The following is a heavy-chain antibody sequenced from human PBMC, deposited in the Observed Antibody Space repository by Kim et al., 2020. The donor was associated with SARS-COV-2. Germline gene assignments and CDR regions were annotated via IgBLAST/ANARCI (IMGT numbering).Heavy chain of an antibody. J-gene: IGHJ1*01. D-gene: IGHD3-22*01. Sequence: SVKGRFNISRDNTKNTLYLQMNSLRPEDKAVYYCERAGDYDFSGYYGVFHHWGQGTLVTVSS. V-gene: IGHV3-74*01. CDR3: ERAGDYDFSGYYGVFHH.